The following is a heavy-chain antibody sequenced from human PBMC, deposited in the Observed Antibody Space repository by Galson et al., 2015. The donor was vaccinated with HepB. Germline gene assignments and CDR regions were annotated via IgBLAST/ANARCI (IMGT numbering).Heavy chain of an antibody. CDR1: GYTFTSYA. J-gene: IGHJ3*02. D-gene: IGHD3-10*01. CDR3: ARWSRLLWFGEAEIDDAFDI. CDR2: INAGNGNT. Sequence: SVKVSCKASGYTFTSYAMHWVRQAPGQRLEWMGWINAGNGNTKYSQKFQGRVTITRDTSASTAYMELSSLRSEDTAVYYCARWSRLLWFGEAEIDDAFDIWGQGTMVTVSS. V-gene: IGHV1-3*01.